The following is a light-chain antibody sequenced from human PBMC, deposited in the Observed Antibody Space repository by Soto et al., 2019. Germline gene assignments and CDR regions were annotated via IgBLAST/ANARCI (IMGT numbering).Light chain of an antibody. V-gene: IGKV1-33*01. CDR3: QQYDNLPLT. J-gene: IGKJ4*01. Sequence: DIQMTQSPSSLSASVGDRVTITCQASQYISNYLNWYQQKPGKASKLLIYDASNLETGVPSRFSGSGSGTDFTFTISSLQPEDIATYYCQQYDNLPLTVGGGTKVEIK. CDR1: QYISNY. CDR2: DAS.